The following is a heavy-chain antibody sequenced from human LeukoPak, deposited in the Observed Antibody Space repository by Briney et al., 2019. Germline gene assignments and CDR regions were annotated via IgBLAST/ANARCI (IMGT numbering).Heavy chain of an antibody. J-gene: IGHJ3*02. CDR2: IYENDEK. V-gene: IGHV2-5*01. CDR1: GFSFSSGGVG. Sequence: SGPTLVKPRQTLRLTCTFSGFSFSSGGVGVGWIRQPPGKALEWLGVIYENDEKLYSSSLQNRLTITKDTSRNQVVLTMANIDPVDTATYYCAHRHRGVASDIWGQGTMVTVSS. D-gene: IGHD2-15*01. CDR3: AHRHRGVASDI.